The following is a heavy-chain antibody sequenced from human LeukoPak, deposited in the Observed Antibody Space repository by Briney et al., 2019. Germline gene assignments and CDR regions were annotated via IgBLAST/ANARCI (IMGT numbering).Heavy chain of an antibody. V-gene: IGHV3-48*03. Sequence: GGSLRLSCAASGFTFDDYAMSWVRQAPGKGPEWISYISRSGATIYYADSVKGRFTISRDNAKNSLYLQMSSLGAEDTAIYYCSRDRGGGDIYFDYWGQGTLVTVSS. CDR3: SRDRGGGDIYFDY. CDR1: GFTFDDYA. CDR2: ISRSGATI. D-gene: IGHD2-21*02. J-gene: IGHJ4*02.